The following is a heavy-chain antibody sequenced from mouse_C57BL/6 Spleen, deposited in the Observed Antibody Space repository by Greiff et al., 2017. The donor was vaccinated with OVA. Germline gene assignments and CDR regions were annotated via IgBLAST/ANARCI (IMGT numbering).Heavy chain of an antibody. V-gene: IGHV1-69*01. Sequence: QVQLQQSGAELVMPGASVKLSCKASGYTFTSYWMHWVKQRPGQGLEWIGEIDPSDSYTNYNQKFKGKSTLTVDKSSSTAYMQLSSLTSEDSAVYYCARSGYGSSYWYFDVWGTGTTVTVSS. D-gene: IGHD1-1*01. CDR2: IDPSDSYT. CDR1: GYTFTSYW. CDR3: ARSGYGSSYWYFDV. J-gene: IGHJ1*03.